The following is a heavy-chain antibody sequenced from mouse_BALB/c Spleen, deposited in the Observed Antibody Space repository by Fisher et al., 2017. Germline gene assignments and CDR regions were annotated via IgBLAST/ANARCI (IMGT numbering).Heavy chain of an antibody. V-gene: IGHV1-42*01. D-gene: IGHD2-4*01. Sequence: KFKGKATLTVDKSSSTAYMQLKSLTSEDSAVYYCARSKIGGLRGGWDYWGQGTSVTVSS. CDR3: ARSKIGGLRGGWDY. J-gene: IGHJ4*01.